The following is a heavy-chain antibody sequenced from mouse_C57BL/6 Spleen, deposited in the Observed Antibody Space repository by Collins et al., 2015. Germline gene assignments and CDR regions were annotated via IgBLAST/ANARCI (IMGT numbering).Heavy chain of an antibody. Sequence: QVQLQQPGAELVRPGSSVKLSCKASGYTFTSYWMHWVKQRPVQGLEWIGNIDPSDSETHYNQKFKDKATLTVDKSSSTAYMQLSSLTSEDPAVYYCASSAYYSNYGYAMDYWGQGTSVTVSS. CDR1: GYTFTSYW. J-gene: IGHJ4*01. V-gene: IGHV1-52*01. CDR2: IDPSDSET. D-gene: IGHD2-5*01. CDR3: ASSAYYSNYGYAMDY.